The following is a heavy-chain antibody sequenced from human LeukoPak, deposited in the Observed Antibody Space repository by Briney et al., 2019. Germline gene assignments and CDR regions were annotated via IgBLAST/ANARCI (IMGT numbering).Heavy chain of an antibody. CDR3: ARGASSSWYPTGLDWRPKVKWYLDL. Sequence: PGGSLRLSCAASEFSVGSNCMTWVRQAPGKGLEWVLSFSGSGGSTYYADSVKGRFTISRDNSKNTLYLQMNSLRAEDTAVYYCARGASSSWYPTGLDWRPKVKWYLDLWGRGTLVTVSP. J-gene: IGHJ2*01. V-gene: IGHV3-23*01. D-gene: IGHD6-13*01. CDR2: FSGSGGST. CDR1: EFSVGSNC.